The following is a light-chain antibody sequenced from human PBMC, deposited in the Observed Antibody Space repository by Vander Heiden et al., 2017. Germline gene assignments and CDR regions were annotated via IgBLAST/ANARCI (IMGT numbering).Light chain of an antibody. Sequence: SSELTEQPSVSVSPGQTDRITVFGDALSKQYAYWYQQKPGQSPLLLIYKDIERPSGIPERFSGANSGTTVTLTISGVQAEDEADYYCQSADTSGSFRMFGGGTKLT. CDR3: QSADTSGSFRM. J-gene: IGLJ3*02. CDR2: KDI. V-gene: IGLV3-25*03. CDR1: ALSKQY.